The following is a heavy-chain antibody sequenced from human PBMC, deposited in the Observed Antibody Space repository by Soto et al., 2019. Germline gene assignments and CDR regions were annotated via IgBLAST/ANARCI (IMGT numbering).Heavy chain of an antibody. D-gene: IGHD5-18*01. V-gene: IGHV1-3*01. J-gene: IGHJ4*02. CDR2: INAGNGNT. CDR3: AVSRVRIQLGVQSDY. Sequence: QVPLVQSGAEVKKPGASVKVSCKASGYTFTSYAMHWVRQAPGQRLEWMGWINAGNGNTKYSQKFQRRVTITRDTSASTAYMELSSLRSEDTAVYYCAVSRVRIQLGVQSDYWGQGTLVTVSS. CDR1: GYTFTSYA.